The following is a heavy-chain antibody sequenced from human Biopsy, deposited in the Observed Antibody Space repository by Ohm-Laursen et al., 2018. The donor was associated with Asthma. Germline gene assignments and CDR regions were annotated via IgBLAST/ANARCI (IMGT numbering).Heavy chain of an antibody. D-gene: IGHD6-6*01. CDR2: IYYRGRT. V-gene: IGHV4-39*02. CDR3: ARAVSSSSYWYFDL. J-gene: IGHJ2*01. CDR1: GDAMSTSGSY. Sequence: SETLSLTCIVSGDAMSTSGSYWGWIRQSPGKGLEWIGSIYYRGRTYYNRSLESRVTISADTSKNHFSLKVTSGTAADTAVYYCARAVSSSSYWYFDLWGRGDLVTVSS.